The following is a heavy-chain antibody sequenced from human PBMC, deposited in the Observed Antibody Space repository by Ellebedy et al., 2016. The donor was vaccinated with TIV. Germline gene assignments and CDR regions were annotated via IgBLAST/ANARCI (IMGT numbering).Heavy chain of an antibody. J-gene: IGHJ4*02. V-gene: IGHV3-74*01. CDR2: SNGDGSST. CDR3: ARGGGYSYDKFDY. CDR1: GFTFSTYT. D-gene: IGHD5-18*01. Sequence: PGGSLRLSCAASGFTFSTYTMNWVRQAPGKGLVWVSRSNGDGSSTDYADSVKGRVTISRDNAENTLYLQMNSLRAEDTAVYFCARGGGYSYDKFDYWGQGTLVTVSS.